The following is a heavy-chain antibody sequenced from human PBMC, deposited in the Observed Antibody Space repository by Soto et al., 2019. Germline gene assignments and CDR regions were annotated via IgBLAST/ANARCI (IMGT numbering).Heavy chain of an antibody. V-gene: IGHV3-23*01. CDR1: GCTFSSYA. CDR2: ISGSGGST. J-gene: IGHJ4*02. Sequence: PGGSLRLSCAASGCTFSSYAMSWVRQAPGKGLEWVSAISGSGGSTYYADSVKGRFTISRDNSKNTLYLQMNSLRAEDTAVYYCAKDGSPYYDILTGYYLDYWGQGTLVTVSS. D-gene: IGHD3-9*01. CDR3: AKDGSPYYDILTGYYLDY.